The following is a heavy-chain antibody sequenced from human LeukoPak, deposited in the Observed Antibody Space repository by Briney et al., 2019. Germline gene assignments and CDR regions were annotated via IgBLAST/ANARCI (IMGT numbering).Heavy chain of an antibody. J-gene: IGHJ4*02. CDR2: ISYDGSRK. D-gene: IGHD5-18*01. Sequence: PGRSLRLSCAASGFTFSGYGMHWVRQAPGKGLEWVAVISYDGSRKYYADSVKGRFTISRDNSKNTLYLQMNSLRAEDTAVYYCAKDPTEAMVTLGVGCWGQGTLVTVSS. CDR3: AKDPTEAMVTLGVGC. V-gene: IGHV3-30*18. CDR1: GFTFSGYG.